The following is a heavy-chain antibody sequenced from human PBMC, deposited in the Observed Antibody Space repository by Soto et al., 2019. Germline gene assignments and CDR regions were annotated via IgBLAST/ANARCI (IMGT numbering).Heavy chain of an antibody. D-gene: IGHD2-15*01. CDR3: ARDSDCSGGSCYDYYGMDV. CDR1: GYTFSSSG. CDR2: ISTDNGNT. V-gene: IGHV1-18*01. J-gene: IGHJ6*02. Sequence: ASVKVSCKGSGYTFSSSGISRGRQAPGQGLEWMGWISTDNGNTNYAQKLQGRVTMTTDTSTSTAYMELRSLRSDDTAVYYCARDSDCSGGSCYDYYGMDVWGQGTTVTVSS.